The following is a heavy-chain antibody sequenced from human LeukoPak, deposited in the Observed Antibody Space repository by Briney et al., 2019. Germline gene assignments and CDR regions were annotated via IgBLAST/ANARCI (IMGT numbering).Heavy chain of an antibody. V-gene: IGHV3-23*01. Sequence: PGGSLRLSCAASGFTFSTYAMGWVRQAPGKGLEWVAHINDGGSTTYYADSVGGRFTISRDNSKDSLYVQMDSLRAEDTAVYYCARDWGIQNMYYFDFWGLGTQVTVSS. CDR1: GFTFSTYA. CDR3: ARDWGIQNMYYFDF. J-gene: IGHJ4*02. CDR2: INDGGSTT. D-gene: IGHD6-13*01.